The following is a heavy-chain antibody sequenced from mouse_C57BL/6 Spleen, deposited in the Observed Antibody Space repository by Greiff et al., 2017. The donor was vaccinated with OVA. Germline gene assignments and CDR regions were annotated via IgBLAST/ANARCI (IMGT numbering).Heavy chain of an antibody. CDR1: GYAFSSSW. V-gene: IGHV1-82*01. D-gene: IGHD4-1*01. CDR3: ARELGDYFDY. CDR2: IYPGDGDT. J-gene: IGHJ2*01. Sequence: VKLMESGPELVKPGASVKISCKASGYAFSSSWMNWVKQRPGKGLEWIGRIYPGDGDTNYNGKFKGKATLTADKSSSTAYMQLSSLTSEDSAVYVCARELGDYFDYWGQGTTLTVSA.